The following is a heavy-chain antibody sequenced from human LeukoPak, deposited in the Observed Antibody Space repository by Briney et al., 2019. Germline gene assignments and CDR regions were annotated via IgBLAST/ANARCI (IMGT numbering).Heavy chain of an antibody. V-gene: IGHV3-21*01. J-gene: IGHJ4*02. Sequence: XGSLRLSCAASGLTFSSYSMNWVRQAPGKGLEWVSSISSSSSYIYYADSVKGRFTISRDNAKNSLYLQMNSPRAEDTAVYYCARAGEMATIYYFDYWGQGTLVTVSS. CDR3: ARAGEMATIYYFDY. CDR1: GLTFSSYS. CDR2: ISSSSSYI. D-gene: IGHD5-24*01.